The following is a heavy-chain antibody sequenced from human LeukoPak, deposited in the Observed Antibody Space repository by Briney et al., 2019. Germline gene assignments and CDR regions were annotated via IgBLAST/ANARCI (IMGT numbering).Heavy chain of an antibody. CDR1: GYTFTGYY. Sequence: VSVKVSCKASGYTFTGYYMHWVRQAPGQGLEWMGWINPNSGGTNYAQKFQGRVTMTRDTSISTAYMELSRLRSDDTAAYYCARDPGYDFWSGYYWDYWGQGTLVTVSS. J-gene: IGHJ4*02. CDR3: ARDPGYDFWSGYYWDY. CDR2: INPNSGGT. V-gene: IGHV1-2*02. D-gene: IGHD3-3*01.